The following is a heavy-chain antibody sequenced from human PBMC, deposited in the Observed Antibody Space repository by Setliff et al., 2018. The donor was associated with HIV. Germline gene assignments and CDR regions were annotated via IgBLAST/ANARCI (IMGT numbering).Heavy chain of an antibody. CDR3: AKDVEVAPTVLDR. V-gene: IGHV3-33*06. Sequence: LRLSCVASGFSFNYHAMHWVRQAPGKGLEWVAAIWNDGNNKRYGDSDQGRFTISRDNSRNTLYLQMNSLRPDDTAVYYCAKDVEVAPTVLDRWGQGTLVTVSS. CDR1: GFSFNYHA. J-gene: IGHJ5*02. D-gene: IGHD1-1*01. CDR2: IWNDGNNK.